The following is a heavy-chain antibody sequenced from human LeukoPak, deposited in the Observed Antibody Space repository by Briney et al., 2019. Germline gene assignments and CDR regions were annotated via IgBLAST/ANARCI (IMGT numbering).Heavy chain of an antibody. J-gene: IGHJ4*02. CDR3: AKDRYSYAFEYSDS. Sequence: GGSLRLSCAASGFTFSSYGMHWVCQAPGKGLDWVAVISNDGSKKYYADSVKGRFTISRDNSKNTLSLQVSSLRTEDTAVYYCAKDRYSYAFEYSDSWGQGTLVTVSS. D-gene: IGHD5-18*01. CDR2: ISNDGSKK. V-gene: IGHV3-30*18. CDR1: GFTFSSYG.